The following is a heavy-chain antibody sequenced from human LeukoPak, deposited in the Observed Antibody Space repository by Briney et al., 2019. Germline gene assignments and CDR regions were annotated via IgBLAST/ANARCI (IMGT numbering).Heavy chain of an antibody. J-gene: IGHJ6*04. V-gene: IGHV4-38-2*02. Sequence: SETLSLTCSVSGYSISSGYCWGWIRQPPGKGLEWIGIIYHREFTHNNPSPRSRATMSVDTSKNQFSLKLSSVTAADTAGYYCAGEGKDIVLMVYGLGGVDVWGKGTTVTVSS. CDR2: IYHREFT. D-gene: IGHD2-8*01. CDR3: AGEGKDIVLMVYGLGGVDV. CDR1: GYSISSGYC.